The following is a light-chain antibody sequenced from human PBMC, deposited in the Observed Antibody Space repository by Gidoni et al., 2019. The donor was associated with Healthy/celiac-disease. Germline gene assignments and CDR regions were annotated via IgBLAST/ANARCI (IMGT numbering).Light chain of an antibody. CDR3: QQDNNWPQT. V-gene: IGKV3-15*01. J-gene: IGKJ1*01. CDR2: GAS. Sequence: ELVMTQSPATLSVSPGERATLSCRAGQSVSSYLAWYQQKPGQAPRLLIYGASNRATGIPTRFSGSGSGTEFTLTISSLQSEDFAVYYCQQDNNWPQTFGQGTKVEIK. CDR1: QSVSSY.